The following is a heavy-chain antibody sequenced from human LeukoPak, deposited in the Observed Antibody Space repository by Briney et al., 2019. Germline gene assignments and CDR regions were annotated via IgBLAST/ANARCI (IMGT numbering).Heavy chain of an antibody. J-gene: IGHJ6*02. D-gene: IGHD3-16*01. CDR2: TYGSNSP. Sequence: SETLSLTCSVSHGSMNNYFWSWVRQLAGKGLEWIGCTYGSNSPTYHPSLTSRVTMSVDTSKSQFSRKLRSVTAADTAVYYCARGGSPDVWGQGTTVTVSS. CDR3: ARGGSPDV. CDR1: HGSMNNYF. V-gene: IGHV4-4*07.